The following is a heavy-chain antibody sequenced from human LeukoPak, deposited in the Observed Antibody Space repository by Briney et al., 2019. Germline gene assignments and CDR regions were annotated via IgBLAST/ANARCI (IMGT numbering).Heavy chain of an antibody. CDR3: ARWNLNACPNGVCSYFDY. Sequence: LETLSLTCTVSGGSISSGSYYWGWIRQPPGKGLEWIGSIYYSGTTYYNPSLKSRVTISLDTSKNQFSLKLSSVTAADTAVYYCARWNLNACPNGVCSYFDYWGQGTLVTVSS. CDR1: GGSISSGSYY. D-gene: IGHD2-8*01. V-gene: IGHV4-39*07. J-gene: IGHJ4*02. CDR2: IYYSGTT.